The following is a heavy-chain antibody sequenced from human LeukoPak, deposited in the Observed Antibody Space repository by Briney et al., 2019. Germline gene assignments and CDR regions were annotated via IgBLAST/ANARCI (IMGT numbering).Heavy chain of an antibody. CDR1: GFTFSNLW. Sequence: GGSLRLSCAASGFTFSNLWMSWVRQTPGKGLKWVANIKQDGSEKYYVDSVKGRFTISRDNAQNSLYLQMNSLRAEDTAIYYCATSTAAAGTDWGQGTLVTVSS. CDR3: ATSTAAAGTD. CDR2: IKQDGSEK. J-gene: IGHJ4*02. V-gene: IGHV3-7*03. D-gene: IGHD6-13*01.